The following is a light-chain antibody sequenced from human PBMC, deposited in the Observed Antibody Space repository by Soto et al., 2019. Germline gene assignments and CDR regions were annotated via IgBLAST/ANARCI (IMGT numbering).Light chain of an antibody. J-gene: IGKJ1*01. Sequence: DIQMTQSPSSLSASVGDRVTITCRASQSISSYLNWYQQKPGKAPKLLIYAASSLPSGVPSRFSGSGSGTDFTLTIISLQPEDFATYYCQQSYSTLRTFGQGTNVEIK. CDR3: QQSYSTLRT. CDR1: QSISSY. V-gene: IGKV1-39*01. CDR2: AAS.